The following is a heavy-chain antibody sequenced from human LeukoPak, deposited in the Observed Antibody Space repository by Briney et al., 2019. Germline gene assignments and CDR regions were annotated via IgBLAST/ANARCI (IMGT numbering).Heavy chain of an antibody. D-gene: IGHD5-24*01. V-gene: IGHV3-21*01. CDR3: ARVGVAGFRDGYNMY. J-gene: IGHJ4*02. CDR1: RFTFSSYS. Sequence: GGSLRLSCAASRFTFSSYSMNWVRQAPGKGLEWVSSISSSSSYIYQADSVRGRFTISRDNAKNSLYLQMNSLRAEDTAVYYCARVGVAGFRDGYNMYWGQGTLVTVSS. CDR2: ISSSSSYI.